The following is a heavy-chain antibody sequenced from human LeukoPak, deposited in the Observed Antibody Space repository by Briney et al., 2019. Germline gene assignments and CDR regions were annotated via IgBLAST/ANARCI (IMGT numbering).Heavy chain of an antibody. V-gene: IGHV4-4*07. CDR3: AREGHRPPGDGFDP. CDR1: GGSISSYY. J-gene: IGHJ5*02. D-gene: IGHD3-10*01. Sequence: ASETLSLTCTVSGGSISSYYWSWIRQPAGKGLEWIGRIYTSGSTNYNPSLKSRVTMSVDTSRNQFSLKLSSVTAADTAVYYCAREGHRPPGDGFDPWGRGTLVTVS. CDR2: IYTSGST.